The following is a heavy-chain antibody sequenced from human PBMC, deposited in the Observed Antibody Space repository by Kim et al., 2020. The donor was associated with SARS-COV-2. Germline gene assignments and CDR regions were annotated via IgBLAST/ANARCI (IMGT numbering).Heavy chain of an antibody. CDR2: IYYSGST. CDR3: ARRDYYDSSGYPHPYFDY. V-gene: IGHV4-39*01. Sequence: SETLSLTCTVSGGSISSSSYYWGWIRQPPGKGLEWIGSIYYSGSTYYNPSLKSRVTISVDTSKNQFSLKLSSVTAADTAVYYCARRDYYDSSGYPHPYFDYWGQGTLVTVSS. J-gene: IGHJ4*02. CDR1: GGSISSSSYY. D-gene: IGHD3-22*01.